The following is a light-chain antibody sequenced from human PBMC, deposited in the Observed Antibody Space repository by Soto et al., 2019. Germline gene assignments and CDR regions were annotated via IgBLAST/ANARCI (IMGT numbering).Light chain of an antibody. CDR2: VNN. J-gene: IGLJ3*02. Sequence: QLVLTQPPSLSGAPGQRVTISCTGNNSNIGGGYDVHWYQHLPGSAPKLLISVNNIRPSGVPDRFSGSKSGTSASLAISGLQAEDEADYYCQSYDNSLNILVFGGGTKLTVL. CDR1: NSNIGGGYD. V-gene: IGLV1-40*01. CDR3: QSYDNSLNILV.